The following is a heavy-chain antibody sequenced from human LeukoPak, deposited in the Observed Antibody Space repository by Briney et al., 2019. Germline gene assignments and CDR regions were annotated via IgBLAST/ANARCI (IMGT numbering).Heavy chain of an antibody. CDR3: ARGMTQEYYYYYYYMDV. Sequence: SETLSLTCTVSGGSISSYYWSWIRQPPGKGLEWIGYIYYSGSTNYNPSLKSRATISVDTSKNQFSLKLSSVTAADTAVYYCARGMTQEYYYYYYYMDVWGKGTTVTVSS. V-gene: IGHV4-59*01. CDR2: IYYSGST. CDR1: GGSISSYY. J-gene: IGHJ6*03.